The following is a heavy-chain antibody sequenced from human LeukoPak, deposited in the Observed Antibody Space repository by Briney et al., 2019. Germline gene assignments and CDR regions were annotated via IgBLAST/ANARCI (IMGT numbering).Heavy chain of an antibody. CDR3: AGHITVADTLDY. V-gene: IGHV3-23*01. D-gene: IGHD6-19*01. CDR2: ISGSGSNT. Sequence: GGSLRLSCGASGFTFNTYPMSWVRQAPGKGLEWVSLISGSGSNTYYADSVKGRFTVSRDNSKNILFLQVNSLRAEDSAIYYCAGHITVADTLDYWGQGTLVTVSS. J-gene: IGHJ4*02. CDR1: GFTFNTYP.